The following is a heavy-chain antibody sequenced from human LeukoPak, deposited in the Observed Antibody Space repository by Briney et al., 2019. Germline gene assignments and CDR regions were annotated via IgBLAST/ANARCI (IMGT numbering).Heavy chain of an antibody. V-gene: IGHV3-74*01. J-gene: IGHJ4*02. CDR1: GFTFSYYW. CDR3: AGDSSPN. D-gene: IGHD2-21*02. Sequence: GGSLRLSCAASGFTFSYYWMHWVRHASRKGLVWVSRINSDGSSTNYADSVKGRFTISRDNAKNTLYLQMNSLRAEDTAVYYCAGDSSPNWGQGALVTVSS. CDR2: INSDGSST.